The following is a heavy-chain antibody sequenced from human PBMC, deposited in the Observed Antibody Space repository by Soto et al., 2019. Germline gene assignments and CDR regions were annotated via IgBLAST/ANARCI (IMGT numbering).Heavy chain of an antibody. D-gene: IGHD3-3*01. V-gene: IGHV1-18*01. J-gene: IGHJ4*02. CDR2: ISAYNGNT. Sequence: GASVKVSCKASGYTFTSYGISWVRQAPGQGLEWMGWISAYNGNTNYAQKLQGRVTMTTDTSTSTAYMELRSLRSDDTAVYYCARGSIFGVVPNYFDYWGQGTLVTVSS. CDR1: GYTFTSYG. CDR3: ARGSIFGVVPNYFDY.